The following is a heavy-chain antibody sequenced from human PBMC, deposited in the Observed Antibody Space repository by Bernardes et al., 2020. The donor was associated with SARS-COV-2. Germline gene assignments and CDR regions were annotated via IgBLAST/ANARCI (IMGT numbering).Heavy chain of an antibody. J-gene: IGHJ4*02. CDR3: ARGALSGTYGVGDY. D-gene: IGHD1-26*01. V-gene: IGHV3-74*01. CDR2: IKTDGSST. Sequence: WGSLRLSCAASGFTFSNYWMHWVRQVPGKGLVWVSRIKTDGSSTSYADSVKGRFTISRDNAKNTLYLQMNSLRVEDTAVYYCARGALSGTYGVGDYWGQGTLVTVSS. CDR1: GFTFSNYW.